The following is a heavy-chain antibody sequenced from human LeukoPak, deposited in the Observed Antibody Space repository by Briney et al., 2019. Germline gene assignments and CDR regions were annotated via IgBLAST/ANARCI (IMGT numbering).Heavy chain of an antibody. CDR3: ARSFSGYDLAYYYYMDV. J-gene: IGHJ6*03. D-gene: IGHD5-12*01. CDR1: GGSISSYY. V-gene: IGHV4-59*01. CDR2: IYYSGST. Sequence: SETLSLTCSVSGGSISSYYWSWIRQPPGKGLEWIGYIYYSGSTNYNPSLKSRVTISVDTSKNQFSLKLSSVTAADTAVYYCARSFSGYDLAYYYYMDVWGKGTTVTVSS.